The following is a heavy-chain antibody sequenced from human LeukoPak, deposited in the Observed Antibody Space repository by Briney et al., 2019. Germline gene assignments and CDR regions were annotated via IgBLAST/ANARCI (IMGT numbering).Heavy chain of an antibody. CDR1: GFTFSNFW. Sequence: AGGSLRLSCAASGFTFSNFWMHWVRQAPGKGLVWVALIYGDGSFTRYADSVKGRFTISRDNSKNTLYLQMNSLRAEDTAVYYCALNGREVPSGAFDIWGQGTMVTVSS. D-gene: IGHD3-16*02. CDR2: IYGDGSFT. J-gene: IGHJ3*02. CDR3: ALNGREVPSGAFDI. V-gene: IGHV3-74*01.